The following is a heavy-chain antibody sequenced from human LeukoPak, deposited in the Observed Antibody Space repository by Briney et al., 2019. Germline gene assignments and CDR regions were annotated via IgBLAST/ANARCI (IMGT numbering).Heavy chain of an antibody. J-gene: IGHJ6*04. Sequence: GGSLRLSCAASGFTFSSYGMHWVRQAPGKGLEWVAVISYDGSNKYYADSVKGRFTISRDNSKNTLHLQMNSLRAEDTAVYYCAKDAEVVPAAIAGDGMDVWGEGTTVTVSS. CDR1: GFTFSSYG. CDR2: ISYDGSNK. V-gene: IGHV3-30*18. D-gene: IGHD2-2*02. CDR3: AKDAEVVPAAIAGDGMDV.